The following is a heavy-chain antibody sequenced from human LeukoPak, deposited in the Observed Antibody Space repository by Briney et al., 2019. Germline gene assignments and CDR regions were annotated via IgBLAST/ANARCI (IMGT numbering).Heavy chain of an antibody. J-gene: IGHJ6*03. CDR3: ARLTLERFYYMDV. CDR1: GYSFTSYW. Sequence: GESLKVSCKGSGYSFTSYWIGWVRQMPGKGLEWMGIIYPGDSDTRYSPSIQGQVTISADKSISTAYLQWSSLKASDTAMYYCARLTLERFYYMDVWGKGTTVTVSS. V-gene: IGHV5-51*01. CDR2: IYPGDSDT.